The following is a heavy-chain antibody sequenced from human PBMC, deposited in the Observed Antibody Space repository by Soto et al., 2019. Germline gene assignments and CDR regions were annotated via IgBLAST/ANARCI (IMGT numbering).Heavy chain of an antibody. CDR3: ARSKQATRLEQREYSGYEYFDY. J-gene: IGHJ4*02. CDR1: GGSISSSSYY. Sequence: QLQLQESGPGLVKPSETLSLTWTVSGGSISSSSYYWGWISQPPGKGLEWIGSIYYSGSTYYNPSLKSRVTISVDTSKNQFSLKLSSVTAADTAVYYCARSKQATRLEQREYSGYEYFDYWGQGTLVTVSS. CDR2: IYYSGST. D-gene: IGHD5-12*01. V-gene: IGHV4-39*01.